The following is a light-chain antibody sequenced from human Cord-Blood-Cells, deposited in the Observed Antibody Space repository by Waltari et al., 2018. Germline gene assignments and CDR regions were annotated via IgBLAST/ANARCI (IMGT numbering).Light chain of an antibody. CDR2: GAS. V-gene: IGKV3D-7*01. CDR3: QQDYNLPLT. J-gene: IGKJ4*01. Sequence: EIVMTQSPATLSLSPGERATLSCRASQSVSSSYLSWYQQKPGQAPRLLIYGASTMATGIPARFSGSGSGTDFTLTISSLQPEDFAGYYCQQDYNLPLTFGGGTKVEIK. CDR1: QSVSSSY.